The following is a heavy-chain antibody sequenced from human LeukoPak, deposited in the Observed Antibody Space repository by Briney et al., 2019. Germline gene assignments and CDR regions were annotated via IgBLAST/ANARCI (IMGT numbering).Heavy chain of an antibody. V-gene: IGHV4-34*01. J-gene: IGHJ4*02. CDR3: AREGHYYDSSGYYYGGYYFDY. CDR1: GGSFSGYY. Sequence: PSETLSLTCAVYGGSFSGYYWSWIRQPPGKGLEWIGEINYSGSTNYNPSLKSRVSISVDTSESQFSLMLSSVSAADTAVYYCAREGHYYDSSGYYYGGYYFDYWGQGTLVAVSS. D-gene: IGHD3-22*01. CDR2: INYSGST.